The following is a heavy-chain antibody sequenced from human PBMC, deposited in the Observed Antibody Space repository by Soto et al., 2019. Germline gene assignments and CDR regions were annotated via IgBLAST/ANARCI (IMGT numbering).Heavy chain of an antibody. V-gene: IGHV1-18*04. CDR3: ARGGVYYDSTPGY. J-gene: IGHJ4*02. CDR1: GYTFTGYY. D-gene: IGHD3-22*01. CDR2: ISAYNGNT. Sequence: SVKVSCKASGYTFTGYYMHWVRQAPGQGLEWMGWISAYNGNTNYAQKLQGRVTMTTDTSTSTAYMELRSLRSDDTAVYYCARGGVYYDSTPGYWGQGTLVTVSS.